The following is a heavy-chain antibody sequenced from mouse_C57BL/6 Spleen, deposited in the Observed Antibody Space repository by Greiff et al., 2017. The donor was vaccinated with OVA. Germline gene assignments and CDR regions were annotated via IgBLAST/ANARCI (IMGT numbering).Heavy chain of an antibody. CDR2: IYPGSGST. D-gene: IGHD1-1*01. J-gene: IGHJ4*01. CDR1: GYTFTSYW. Sequence: QVQLQQPGAELVKPGASVKMSCKASGYTFTSYWITWVKQRPGQGLEWIGDIYPGSGSTNYNEKFKSKATLTVDTSSSTAYMQLSSLTSEDSAVYYCAYYYGSSPGAMDYWGQGTSVTVSS. CDR3: AYYYGSSPGAMDY. V-gene: IGHV1-55*01.